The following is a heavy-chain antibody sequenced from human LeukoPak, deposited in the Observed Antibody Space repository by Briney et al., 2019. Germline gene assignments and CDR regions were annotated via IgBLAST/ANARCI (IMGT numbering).Heavy chain of an antibody. CDR3: TTGIRGD. CDR1: GFTFSSYA. CDR2: IASKTDGGTT. V-gene: IGHV3-15*04. Sequence: GGSLRLSCAASGFTFSSYAMSWVRQAPGKGLEWVGRIASKTDGGTTDYAAPVKGRFTISRDDSKNTLFLQMNSLKTEDTAVYYCTTGIRGDCGQGTLVTVSS. J-gene: IGHJ4*02.